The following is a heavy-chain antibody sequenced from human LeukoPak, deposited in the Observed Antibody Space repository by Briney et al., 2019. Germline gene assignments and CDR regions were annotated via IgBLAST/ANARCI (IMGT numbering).Heavy chain of an antibody. V-gene: IGHV4-38-2*02. CDR2: IYHSGST. Sequence: PSETLSLICTVSGYSISSGYYWGWIRQPPGKGLEWIGSIYHSGSTYYNPSLKSRVTISVDTSKNQFSLKLSSVTAADTAVYYCASMTPYGDYGSYYFDYWGQGTLVTVSS. D-gene: IGHD4-17*01. J-gene: IGHJ4*02. CDR3: ASMTPYGDYGSYYFDY. CDR1: GYSISSGYY.